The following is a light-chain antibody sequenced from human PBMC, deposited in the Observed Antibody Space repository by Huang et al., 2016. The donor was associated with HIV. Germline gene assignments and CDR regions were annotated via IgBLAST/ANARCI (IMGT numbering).Light chain of an antibody. J-gene: IGKJ1*01. V-gene: IGKV1-39*01. CDR1: QNITKS. CDR2: TVS. Sequence: DIQMTQSPPSLSASVGDRVTFTCRADQNITKSLNWCQQKPGKAPKLLIYTVSTLESGVPSRFSDSGSGSRFTLNIGNLQPEDFATYYCQQSFSVPRTFG. CDR3: QQSFSVPRT.